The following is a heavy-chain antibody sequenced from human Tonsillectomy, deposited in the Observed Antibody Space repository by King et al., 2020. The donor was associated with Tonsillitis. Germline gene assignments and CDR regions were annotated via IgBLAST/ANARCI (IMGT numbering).Heavy chain of an antibody. J-gene: IGHJ4*02. CDR2: FYSVVSTT. V-gene: IGHV3-23*03. CDR3: AKSSYGYSLDY. CDR1: GFTFGTYA. Sequence: VQLVESGGGLVQPGGSLKLSCAASGFTFGTYAMSWLRQAPGKGLEWVPVFYSVVSTTYYADSVKGRFTISRDNSRNTLYLQVNSLRAEDTAVYYCAKSSYGYSLDYWGQGTLVTVSS. D-gene: IGHD3-16*01.